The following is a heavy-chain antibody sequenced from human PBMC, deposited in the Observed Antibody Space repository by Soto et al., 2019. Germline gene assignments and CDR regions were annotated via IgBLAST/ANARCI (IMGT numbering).Heavy chain of an antibody. Sequence: DSVKVSCKASGYTFTSYVISWVRQAPGQGLEWVGWISGYDGNTDYAHKFRGRVTMTTDTSTNTAYMDLRSLRSDDTAVYYCASPAYYYDSSGYNRFDYWGQGTLVTVSS. CDR2: ISGYDGNT. D-gene: IGHD3-22*01. V-gene: IGHV1-18*01. CDR3: ASPAYYYDSSGYNRFDY. J-gene: IGHJ4*02. CDR1: GYTFTSYV.